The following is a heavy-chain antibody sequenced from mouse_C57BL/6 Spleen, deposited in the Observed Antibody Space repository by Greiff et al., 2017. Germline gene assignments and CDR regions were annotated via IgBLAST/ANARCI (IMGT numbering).Heavy chain of an antibody. Sequence: QVQLQQPGAELVKPGASVKMSCKASGYTFTSYWITWVKQRPGQGLEWIGVIDPANGSTNYNEKFKGKATLTVDTSSSTAYMQLSSLTSEDSAVYYCAKRGYGNYGYWGQGTTLTVSS. J-gene: IGHJ2*01. V-gene: IGHV1-55*01. CDR2: IDPANGST. CDR1: GYTFTSYW. D-gene: IGHD2-1*01. CDR3: AKRGYGNYGY.